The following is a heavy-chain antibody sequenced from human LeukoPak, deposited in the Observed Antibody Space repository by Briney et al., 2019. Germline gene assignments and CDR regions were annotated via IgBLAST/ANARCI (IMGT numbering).Heavy chain of an antibody. CDR1: GGIFTNYG. CDR3: ARTNLDVLVMPPAMREMDH. D-gene: IGHD2-2*01. J-gene: IGHJ4*02. V-gene: IGHV1-69*06. CDR2: IIPLFRSS. Sequence: SVKVSCKTSGGIFTNYGITWVRQAPGQGLEWVGRIIPLFRSSIYAQKFQGRVTLTADISTTTAYMELSSLRSEDTAVYYCARTNLDVLVMPPAMREMDHWGQGTLVSVSS.